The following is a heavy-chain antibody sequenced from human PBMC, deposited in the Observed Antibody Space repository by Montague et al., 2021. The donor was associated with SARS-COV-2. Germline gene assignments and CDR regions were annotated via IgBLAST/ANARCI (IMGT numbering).Heavy chain of an antibody. V-gene: IGHV4-39*07. CDR2: IYYTGST. Sequence: SETLSLTCTVSGGSISSSSYYWGWIRQPPGKGLEWIGSIYYTGSTYYNPSLKSRVTISVDTSKNQFSLKLSSVTAADTAVYYCARDTRIAMIVVVTRYGLDVWGQGTTVTVSS. CDR3: ARDTRIAMIVVVTRYGLDV. CDR1: GGSISSSSYY. J-gene: IGHJ6*02. D-gene: IGHD3-22*01.